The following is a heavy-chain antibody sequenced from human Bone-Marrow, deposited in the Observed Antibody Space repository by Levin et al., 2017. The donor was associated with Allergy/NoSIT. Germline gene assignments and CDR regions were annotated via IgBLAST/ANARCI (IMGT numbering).Heavy chain of an antibody. CDR3: AKALNDYSFDY. Sequence: GGSLRLSCAASGFTFSSYGMHWVRQAPGKGLEWVAVISYDGSNKYYADSVKGRFTISRDNSKNTLYLQMNSLRAEDTAVYYCAKALNDYSFDYWGQGTLVTVSS. CDR2: ISYDGSNK. V-gene: IGHV3-30*18. J-gene: IGHJ4*02. D-gene: IGHD4-11*01. CDR1: GFTFSSYG.